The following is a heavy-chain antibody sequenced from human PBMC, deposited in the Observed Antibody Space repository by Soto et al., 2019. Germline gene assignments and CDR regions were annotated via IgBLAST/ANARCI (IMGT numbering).Heavy chain of an antibody. CDR2: INAGNGNT. CDR3: ARSSYEVRRLGYSGYDRKWSYYYYGMDV. Sequence: QVQLVQSGAEVKKPGASVKVSCKASGYTFTSYAMHWVRQAPGQRLEWMGWINAGNGNTKYSQKFQGRVTITRDTSASTAYMELSSLRSEDTAVYYCARSSYEVRRLGYSGYDRKWSYYYYGMDVWGQGTTVTVSS. V-gene: IGHV1-3*01. CDR1: GYTFTSYA. J-gene: IGHJ6*02. D-gene: IGHD5-12*01.